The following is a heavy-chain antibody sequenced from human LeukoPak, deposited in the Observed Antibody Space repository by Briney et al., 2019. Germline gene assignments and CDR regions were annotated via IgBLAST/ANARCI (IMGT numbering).Heavy chain of an antibody. CDR3: AKALQTYYYDSSDYFDY. V-gene: IGHV3-23*01. CDR2: ISGSGGST. CDR1: GFTFSSYA. J-gene: IGHJ4*02. D-gene: IGHD3-22*01. Sequence: GGSLRLSCAASGFTFSSYAMHWVRQAPGKGLEWVSAISGSGGSTYYADSVKGRFTISRDNSKNTLYLQMNSLRAEDTAVYYCAKALQTYYYDSSDYFDYWGQGTLVTVSS.